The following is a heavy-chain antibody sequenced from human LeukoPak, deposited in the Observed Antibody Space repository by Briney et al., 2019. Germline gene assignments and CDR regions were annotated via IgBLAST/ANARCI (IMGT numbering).Heavy chain of an antibody. Sequence: GGSLRLSCTASGFTFSSFWMQWVRHAPGKGLVWVSRINSDGSSPSYADSVKGRFTISRDNSKNTLYLQMNNLSAEDTAVYYCSRARLGNADTVDYWGQGTLVTVSS. V-gene: IGHV3-74*01. D-gene: IGHD5-12*01. CDR1: GFTFSSFW. J-gene: IGHJ4*02. CDR2: INSDGSSP. CDR3: SRARLGNADTVDY.